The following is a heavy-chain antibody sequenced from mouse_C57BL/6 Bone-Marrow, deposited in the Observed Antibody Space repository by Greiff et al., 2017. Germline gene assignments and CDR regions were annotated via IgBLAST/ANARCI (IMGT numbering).Heavy chain of an antibody. Sequence: QVQLKEPGAELVKPGASVKVSCKASGYTFTSYWMHWVKQRPGQGLEWIGRIHPSDSDTNYNQKFKGKATLTVDKSSSTAYMQRSSLTSEDSAVYDCAIKGSGSSGAWFAYWGQGTLVTVSA. CDR1: GYTFTSYW. CDR2: IHPSDSDT. CDR3: AIKGSGSSGAWFAY. D-gene: IGHD1-1*01. V-gene: IGHV1-74*01. J-gene: IGHJ3*01.